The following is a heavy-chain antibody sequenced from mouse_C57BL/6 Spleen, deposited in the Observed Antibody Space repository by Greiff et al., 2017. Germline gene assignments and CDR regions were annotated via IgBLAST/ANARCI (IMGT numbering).Heavy chain of an antibody. D-gene: IGHD1-1*01. CDR3: ARETLRYLDY. J-gene: IGHJ2*01. Sequence: VQLKESGPELVKPGASVKISCKASGYAFSSSWMNWVKQRPGKGLEWIGRIYPGDGDTNYNGKFKGKATLTADKSSSTAYMQLSSLTSEDSAVYFCARETLRYLDYWGQGTTLTVSS. V-gene: IGHV1-82*01. CDR2: IYPGDGDT. CDR1: GYAFSSSW.